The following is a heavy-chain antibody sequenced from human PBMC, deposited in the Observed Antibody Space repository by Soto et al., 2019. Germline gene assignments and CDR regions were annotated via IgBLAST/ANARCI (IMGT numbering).Heavy chain of an antibody. CDR2: MYPGDSEI. V-gene: IGHV5-51*01. Sequence: GESLKISCTASGYSFTSYWIGWVRQMPGKDLEWMAIMYPGDSEIRYNSPFEGQVTISADKSIATAFLQWSSLKASDTAMYFCATGYYYDEDHGYYRDAFDIWEQGTMVAVS. D-gene: IGHD3-3*01. J-gene: IGHJ3*02. CDR3: ATGYYYDEDHGYYRDAFDI. CDR1: GYSFTSYW.